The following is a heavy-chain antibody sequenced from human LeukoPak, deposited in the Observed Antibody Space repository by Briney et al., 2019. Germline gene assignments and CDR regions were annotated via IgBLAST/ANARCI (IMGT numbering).Heavy chain of an antibody. CDR3: ARRFDS. CDR1: GFSFTAYS. Sequence: GGSLRLSCVASGFSFTAYSMNWVRQAPGRGLEWISYIGPGGDIYYADSVTGRFTVSRDIAKNPLYLQMNGLRVEDTAVYYCARRFDSWGQGTLVTVSS. V-gene: IGHV3-48*01. J-gene: IGHJ4*02. CDR2: IGPGGDI.